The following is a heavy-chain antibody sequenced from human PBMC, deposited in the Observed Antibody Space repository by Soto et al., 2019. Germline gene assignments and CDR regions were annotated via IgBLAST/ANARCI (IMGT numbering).Heavy chain of an antibody. D-gene: IGHD2-15*01. V-gene: IGHV4-4*02. CDR1: GGSISSSNW. Sequence: PSETLSLTCAVSGGSISSSNWWSWVRQPPGKGLEWIGEIYHSGSTNYNPSLKSRVTISVDKSKNQFSLKLSSVTAADTAVYYCPSDGYCSGCRCSPPYSFYYWGQGTLVTVSS. CDR3: PSDGYCSGCRCSPPYSFYY. CDR2: IYHSGST. J-gene: IGHJ4*02.